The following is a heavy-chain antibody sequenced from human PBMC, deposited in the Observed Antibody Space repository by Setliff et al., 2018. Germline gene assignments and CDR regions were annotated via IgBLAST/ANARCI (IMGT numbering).Heavy chain of an antibody. J-gene: IGHJ4*02. CDR3: FGAGTCSY. CDR2: INQRGSDQ. Sequence: PGGSLRLSCSASGFTFSSLWMAWVRQAPGKGLEWVANINQRGSDQFYVESVKGRFTISRDNAKNSLSLQMNNLRTEDTAVYYCFGAGTCSYWGQGTLVTVSS. CDR1: GFTFSSLW. D-gene: IGHD3-10*01. V-gene: IGHV3-7*01.